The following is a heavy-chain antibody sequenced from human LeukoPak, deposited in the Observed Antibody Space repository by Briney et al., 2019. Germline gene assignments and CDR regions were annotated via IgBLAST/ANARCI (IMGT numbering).Heavy chain of an antibody. CDR3: ARMLYDFWSGSSSYNWFDP. V-gene: IGHV4-59*08. D-gene: IGHD3-3*01. Sequence: PSETLSLTCTVSGGSISSYYWSWIRQPPGKGLEWIGYIYYSGSTNYNPSLKSRVTISVDTSKNQFSLKLSSVTAADTAVYYCARMLYDFWSGSSSYNWFDPWGQGTLVTVSS. J-gene: IGHJ5*02. CDR1: GGSISSYY. CDR2: IYYSGST.